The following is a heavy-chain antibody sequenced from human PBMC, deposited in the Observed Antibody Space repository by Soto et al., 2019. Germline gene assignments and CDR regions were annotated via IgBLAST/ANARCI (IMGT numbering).Heavy chain of an antibody. CDR3: AKDSRNTQYDFWSGYYYYYGMDV. D-gene: IGHD3-3*01. J-gene: IGHJ6*02. CDR1: GFTFSSYG. V-gene: IGHV3-30*18. Sequence: PGGSLRLSCAASGFTFSSYGMHWVRQAPGKGLEWVAVISYDGSNKYYADSVKGRFTISRDNSKNTLYLQMNSLRAEDTAVYYCAKDSRNTQYDFWSGYYYYYGMDVWGQGTTVTVSS. CDR2: ISYDGSNK.